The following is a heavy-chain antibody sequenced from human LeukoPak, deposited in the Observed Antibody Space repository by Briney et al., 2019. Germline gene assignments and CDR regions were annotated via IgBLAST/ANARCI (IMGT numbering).Heavy chain of an antibody. V-gene: IGHV1-58*01. J-gene: IGHJ4*02. D-gene: IGHD2-2*01. CDR3: AADGPGYCSSTSCLATPFDY. Sequence: ASVKVSCKASGFTFTISAVQWVRQARGQRLEWIGWIVVGSGNTNYAQKFQERVTITRDMSTSTAYMELSSLRSEDTAVYYCAADGPGYCSSTSCLATPFDYWGQGTLVTVSS. CDR1: GFTFTISA. CDR2: IVVGSGNT.